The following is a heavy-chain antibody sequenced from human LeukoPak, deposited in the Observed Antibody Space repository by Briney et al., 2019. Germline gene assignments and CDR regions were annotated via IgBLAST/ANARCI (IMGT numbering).Heavy chain of an antibody. CDR2: ISGAGGST. J-gene: IGHJ4*02. CDR3: AKSHHVTAIDY. D-gene: IGHD2-21*02. CDR1: GFTFNNYA. V-gene: IGHV3-23*01. Sequence: GGTLRLSCVGSGFTFNNYAMNWVRQAPGKGLEWVSTISGAGGSTYYAGSVKGRFTISRDNSKNTLFLQMNSLRADDTAVYYCAKSHHVTAIDYWGQGTLVTVSS.